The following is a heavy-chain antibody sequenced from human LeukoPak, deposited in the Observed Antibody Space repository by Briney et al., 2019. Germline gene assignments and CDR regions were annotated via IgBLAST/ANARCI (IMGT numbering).Heavy chain of an antibody. CDR1: GYTFTGYY. Sequence: GASVKVSCKASGYTFTGYYMHWVRQAPGQGLEWMGWISTNTGNPTYAQGFTGRFVFSLDTSVSTAYLQISSLKAEDTAVYYCARLFYDSSGYYNAFDIWGQGTMATISS. CDR2: ISTNTGNP. D-gene: IGHD3-22*01. J-gene: IGHJ3*02. CDR3: ARLFYDSSGYYNAFDI. V-gene: IGHV7-4-1*02.